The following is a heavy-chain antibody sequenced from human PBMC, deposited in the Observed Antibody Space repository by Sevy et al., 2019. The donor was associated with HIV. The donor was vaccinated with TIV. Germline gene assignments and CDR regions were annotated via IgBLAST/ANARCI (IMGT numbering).Heavy chain of an antibody. CDR3: ARDQHDYGGNLRTGWFDP. J-gene: IGHJ5*02. CDR2: ISYDGSNK. D-gene: IGHD4-17*01. CDR1: GFTLSSYA. Sequence: GGSLRLSCAASGFTLSSYAMHWVRQAPGKGLEWVALISYDGSNKYYADSVKGRFTISRDNSKNTLYLQMNSLRAEDTAVYYCARDQHDYGGNLRTGWFDPWGQRTLVTVSS. V-gene: IGHV3-30-3*01.